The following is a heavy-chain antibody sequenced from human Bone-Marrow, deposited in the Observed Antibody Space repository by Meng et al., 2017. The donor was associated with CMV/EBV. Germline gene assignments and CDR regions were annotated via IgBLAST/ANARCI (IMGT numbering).Heavy chain of an antibody. CDR1: GGTFNRNT. CDR2: IIPILNIA. J-gene: IGHJ2*01. CDR3: AKDGGQNYYDASGLIWYFDL. Sequence: SVKVSCKASGGTFNRNTINWVRQAPGQGPEWMGRIIPILNIANYAQSFEDRVTISADKSATTAYKELTNLRSEDTAIYFCAKDGGQNYYDASGLIWYFDLWGRGTLVTVSS. V-gene: IGHV1-69*02. D-gene: IGHD3-22*01.